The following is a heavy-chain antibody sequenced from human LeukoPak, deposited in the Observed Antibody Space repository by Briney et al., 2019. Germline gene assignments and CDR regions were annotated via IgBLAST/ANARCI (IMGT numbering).Heavy chain of an antibody. CDR2: IRYDGSNK. D-gene: IGHD3-16*01. J-gene: IGHJ5*02. Sequence: GGSLRLSCAASGFTFSSYGMHWVRQAPGKGLEWVAFIRYDGSNKYYADSVKGRFTISRDNSKNTLYLQMNSLKTEDTAVYYCTTVSNSGEFANAWGQGTLVTVSS. V-gene: IGHV3-30*02. CDR1: GFTFSSYG. CDR3: TTVSNSGEFANA.